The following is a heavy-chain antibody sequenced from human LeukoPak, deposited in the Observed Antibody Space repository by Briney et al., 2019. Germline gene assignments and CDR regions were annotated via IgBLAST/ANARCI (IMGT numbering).Heavy chain of an antibody. V-gene: IGHV3-23*01. D-gene: IGHD4-17*01. CDR3: AKGLTVNDAFDI. CDR2: ISGSGGST. J-gene: IGHJ3*02. Sequence: SGGSLRLSCAASGFTFSSYAMSWVRQAPGKGLEWVSAISGSGGSTYYADSVKGRFTISRDNSKNTLYLQMNSLRAEDTAVYYCAKGLTVNDAFDIWGLGTMVTVSS. CDR1: GFTFSSYA.